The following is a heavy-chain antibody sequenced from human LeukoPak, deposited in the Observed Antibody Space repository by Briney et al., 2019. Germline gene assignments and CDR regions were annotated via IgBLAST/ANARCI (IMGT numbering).Heavy chain of an antibody. J-gene: IGHJ5*02. CDR2: IKNDGTST. Sequence: PGGSLRLSCAASGFTFNTYWMHWVRQAPGKGLVWVARIKNDGTSTTYADSVKGRFTISRDNAKNILYLQMNSLGAEDTAVYYCAKSDWFDPWGQGTLVTVSS. CDR3: AKSDWFDP. V-gene: IGHV3-74*03. CDR1: GFTFNTYW.